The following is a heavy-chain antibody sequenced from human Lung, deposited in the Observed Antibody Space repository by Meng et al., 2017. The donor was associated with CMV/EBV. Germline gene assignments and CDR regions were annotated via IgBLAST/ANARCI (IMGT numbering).Heavy chain of an antibody. Sequence: GGSXRLXXAASGFTFDDYGMSWVPQAPGKGLEWVSGINWNGGSTGYADPVKGRFTIPRDNAKNSLYLQMNSLRAEDTALYYCARREYNSGYDYWGQGTLVTVSS. CDR3: ARREYNSGYDY. CDR1: GFTFDDYG. CDR2: INWNGGST. J-gene: IGHJ4*02. V-gene: IGHV3-20*03. D-gene: IGHD5-12*01.